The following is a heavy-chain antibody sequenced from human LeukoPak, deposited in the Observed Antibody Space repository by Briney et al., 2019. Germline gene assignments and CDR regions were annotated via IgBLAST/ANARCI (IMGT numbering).Heavy chain of an antibody. CDR1: GGSISSGSYY. J-gene: IGHJ4*02. CDR3: ARNSNSGSYLFDY. CDR2: IYTSGST. Sequence: SETLSLTRTVSGGSISSGSYYWSWIRQPAGKGLEWIGRIYTSGSTNYNPSLKSRVTISVDTSKNQFSLKLSSVTAADTAVYYCARNSNSGSYLFDYWGQGTLVTVSS. V-gene: IGHV4-61*02. D-gene: IGHD1-26*01.